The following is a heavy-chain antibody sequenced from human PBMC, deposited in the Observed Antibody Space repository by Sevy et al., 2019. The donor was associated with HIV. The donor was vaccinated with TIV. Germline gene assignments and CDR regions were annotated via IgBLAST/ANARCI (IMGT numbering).Heavy chain of an antibody. CDR2: ISSSGSTI. D-gene: IGHD3-10*01. J-gene: IGHJ6*02. V-gene: IGHV3-11*01. CDR1: GFTFSDYY. Sequence: GGYLRLSCAASGFTFSDYYMSWIRQAPGKGLEWVSYISSSGSTIYYSDSVKGRFTISRDNAKNSLYLQMNSLRAEDTAVYYCARDLRLVSYYGSGSYSVSSYYYGMDVWGQGTTVTVSS. CDR3: ARDLRLVSYYGSGSYSVSSYYYGMDV.